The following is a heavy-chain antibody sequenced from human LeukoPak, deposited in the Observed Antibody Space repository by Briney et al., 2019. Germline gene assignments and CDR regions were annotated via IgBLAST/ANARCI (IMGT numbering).Heavy chain of an antibody. Sequence: ASVKVSCKASGYTFTSYYMHWVRQAPGQGLEWMGIINPSGGSTSYAQKFQGRVTMTRDTSTSTVYMELSSLRSEDTAVYYCARGRGSYSTFPYNWFDPWGQGTLVTVSS. J-gene: IGHJ5*02. D-gene: IGHD1-26*01. CDR2: INPSGGST. CDR1: GYTFTSYY. V-gene: IGHV1-46*01. CDR3: ARGRGSYSTFPYNWFDP.